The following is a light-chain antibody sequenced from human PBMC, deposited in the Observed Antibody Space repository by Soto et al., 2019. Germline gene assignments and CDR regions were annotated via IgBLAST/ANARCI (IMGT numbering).Light chain of an antibody. CDR2: DAS. V-gene: IGKV3-11*01. CDR3: QQCSSCCT. CDR1: QSVSTY. J-gene: IGKJ1*01. Sequence: IQLTQSPASLSLSPGERATLSCRASQSVSTYLAWYQQRPGQAPRLLIFDASNRATGIPARFSGSGSGTDFTLTISSLEPEDFAVYYCQQCSSCCTFGQGTKVDIK.